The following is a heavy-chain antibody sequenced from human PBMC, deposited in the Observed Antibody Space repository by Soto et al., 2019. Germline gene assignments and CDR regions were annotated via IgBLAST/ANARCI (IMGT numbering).Heavy chain of an antibody. CDR3: ARSLDQFDNMGSSPGFDP. Sequence: SETLSLTCTVSGGSISNYYWSWIRQHPGKGLEWIGYVYYNGITYYNPSLKSRLTISVDTSKNQFSLILSSVTAADTAVYYCARSLDQFDNMGSSPGFDPWGQGTLVTVSS. V-gene: IGHV4-59*06. J-gene: IGHJ5*02. CDR1: GGSISNYY. CDR2: VYYNGIT. D-gene: IGHD3-10*01.